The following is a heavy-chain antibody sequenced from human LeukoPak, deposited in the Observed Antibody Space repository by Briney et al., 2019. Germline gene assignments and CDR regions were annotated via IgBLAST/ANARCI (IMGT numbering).Heavy chain of an antibody. CDR2: ISGSGGST. D-gene: IGHD1-26*01. Sequence: GGSLRLSCAASGFTFSSYAMSWVRQAPGKGLEWVSAISGSGGSTYYADSVKGRFTISRDNSKNTLYLHMNSLRAQDTAEYYCATFPLPLSGSYYAKGHYYWGQGTLVTVSS. CDR3: ATFPLPLSGSYYAKGHYY. J-gene: IGHJ4*02. CDR1: GFTFSSYA. V-gene: IGHV3-23*01.